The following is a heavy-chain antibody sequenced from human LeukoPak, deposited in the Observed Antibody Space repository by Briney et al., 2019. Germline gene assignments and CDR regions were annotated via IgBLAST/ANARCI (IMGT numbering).Heavy chain of an antibody. D-gene: IGHD6-19*01. Sequence: GGSLRLSCAASGFTFSSYSMNWVRQTPGKGLEWVSSISATSSYIYYADSTRGRFTISRDNAKNSLYLQMNSLRAEDTAVYYCARDKTEQWLVLEAFDIWGQGTVVTVSS. J-gene: IGHJ3*02. CDR1: GFTFSSYS. CDR3: ARDKTEQWLVLEAFDI. V-gene: IGHV3-21*01. CDR2: ISATSSYI.